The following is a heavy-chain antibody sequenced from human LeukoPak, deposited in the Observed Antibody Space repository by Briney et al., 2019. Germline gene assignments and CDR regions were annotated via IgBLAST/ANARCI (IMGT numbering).Heavy chain of an antibody. D-gene: IGHD1-1*01. CDR1: GYTFTSYG. J-gene: IGHJ4*02. V-gene: IGHV1-18*01. Sequence: ASVKVSCKASGYTFTSYGISWVRQAPGQGLEWMGWISAYSGNTNYAQKLQGRVTMTTDTSTSTAYMELRSLRSDDTAVYYCARDAYNWNDGIYFDYWGQGTLVTVSS. CDR2: ISAYSGNT. CDR3: ARDAYNWNDGIYFDY.